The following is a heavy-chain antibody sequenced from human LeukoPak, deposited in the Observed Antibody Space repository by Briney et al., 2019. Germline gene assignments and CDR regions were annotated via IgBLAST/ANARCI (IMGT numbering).Heavy chain of an antibody. CDR3: SRDNFWSETNWFDP. D-gene: IGHD3-3*01. Sequence: SETLSLTCTVSGGSISSYYWSWIRQPPGKGLEWIGYIYYSGSTNYNPSLKSRVTISVDTSKNQFSLKLSSVTAADTAVYYCSRDNFWSETNWFDPWGQGTLVTVSS. J-gene: IGHJ5*02. CDR2: IYYSGST. CDR1: GGSISSYY. V-gene: IGHV4-59*01.